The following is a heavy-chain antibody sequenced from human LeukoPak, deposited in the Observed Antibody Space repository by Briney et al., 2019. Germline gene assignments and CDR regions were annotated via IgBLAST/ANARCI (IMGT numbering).Heavy chain of an antibody. CDR3: AREGIAAADY. J-gene: IGHJ4*02. Sequence: GGSLRLSCAASGFTFSSYSMNWVRQAPGKGLEWVSYISSSSSTIYYADSVKGRFTISRDNAKNSLYLQMNSLRAEDTAVYYCAREGIAAADYWGQGTLVTVSS. D-gene: IGHD6-13*01. CDR2: ISSSSSTI. CDR1: GFTFSSYS. V-gene: IGHV3-48*01.